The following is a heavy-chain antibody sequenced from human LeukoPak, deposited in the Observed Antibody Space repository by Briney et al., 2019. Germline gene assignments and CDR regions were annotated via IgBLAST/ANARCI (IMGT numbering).Heavy chain of an antibody. CDR2: IIPIFGTA. Sequence: AASVKVSCKASGGTFSSYAISWVRQAPGQGLEWMGGIIPIFGTANYAQKFQGRVTITADKSTSTAYMELSSLRSEDTAVYYCARDSPVANTYYYYYYMDVWGKGTTVTVSS. CDR3: ARDSPVANTYYYYYYMDV. V-gene: IGHV1-69*06. CDR1: GGTFSSYA. D-gene: IGHD5-12*01. J-gene: IGHJ6*03.